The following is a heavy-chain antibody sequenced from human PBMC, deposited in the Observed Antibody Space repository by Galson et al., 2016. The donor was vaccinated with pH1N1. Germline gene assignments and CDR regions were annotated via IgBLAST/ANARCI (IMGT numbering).Heavy chain of an antibody. CDR1: GGSINNYY. CDR3: TRGRASSGERVFDY. V-gene: IGHV4-4*09. D-gene: IGHD3-16*01. J-gene: IGHJ4*02. CDR2: IHSNGAT. Sequence: ETLSLTCTVSGGSINNYYWSWIRQPPGRGLEWIGFIHSNGATNYKPSLKSRLTMSIDTSENQFSLRLSSVTAADTAIYYCTRGRASSGERVFDYWGQGALVTVSS.